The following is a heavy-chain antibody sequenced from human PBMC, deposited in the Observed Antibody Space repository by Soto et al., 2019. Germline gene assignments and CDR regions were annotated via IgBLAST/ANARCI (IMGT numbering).Heavy chain of an antibody. CDR2: ISSNGGST. CDR1: GFTVSSYA. D-gene: IGHD6-13*01. J-gene: IGHJ5*02. CDR3: ARSGSSWYNWFDP. V-gene: IGHV3-64*01. Sequence: GGSLRLSCAASGFTVSSYAMHWVRQAPGKGLEYVSAISSNGGSTYYANSVKGRFTIPRDNSKNTLYLQMGSLGAEDMAVYYCARSGSSWYNWFDPWGQGT.